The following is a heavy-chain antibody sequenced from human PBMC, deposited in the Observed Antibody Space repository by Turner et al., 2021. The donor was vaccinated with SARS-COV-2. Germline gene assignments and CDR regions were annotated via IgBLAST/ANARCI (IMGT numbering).Heavy chain of an antibody. J-gene: IGHJ4*02. D-gene: IGHD3-10*01. CDR2: INSDGSTI. Sequence: EVQLVESGGGLVQPGGSLRPSCVVSGFNFRSHWMHWVRQAPGKGLVWVSRINSDGSTIDFADSVKGRFTVSRDNAKNTLYLQMNSLRAEDTALYYCATAESDYWGQGTLVTVSS. CDR1: GFNFRSHW. V-gene: IGHV3-74*01. CDR3: ATAESDY.